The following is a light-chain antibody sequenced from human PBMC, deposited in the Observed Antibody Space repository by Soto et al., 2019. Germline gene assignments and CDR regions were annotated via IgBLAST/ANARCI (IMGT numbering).Light chain of an antibody. V-gene: IGLV4-69*01. CDR1: SGHSSYA. CDR3: QTWGTGIPWV. Sequence: QSVLTQSPSASASLGASVKLTCTLSSGHSSYAIAWHQQQAEKGPRYLMKVNSDGSHSKGDGIPDRFSGSSSGAERYLTISSLQSEDEADYYCQTWGTGIPWVFGGGTKLTVL. CDR2: VNSDGSH. J-gene: IGLJ3*02.